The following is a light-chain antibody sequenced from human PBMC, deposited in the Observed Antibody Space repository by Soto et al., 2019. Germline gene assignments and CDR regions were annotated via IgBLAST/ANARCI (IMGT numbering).Light chain of an antibody. CDR1: SSNIGSNT. CDR3: AAWDDSLNGWV. Sequence: QSVLTQAPSASGTPGQRVTISCSGSSSNIGSNTVTWYQQVPGTAPKLLTYSNDQRPSGVPDRFSGSKSGTSASLAIAGLQSEDEADYYCAAWDDSLNGWVFGGGTKLTVL. V-gene: IGLV1-44*01. J-gene: IGLJ3*02. CDR2: SND.